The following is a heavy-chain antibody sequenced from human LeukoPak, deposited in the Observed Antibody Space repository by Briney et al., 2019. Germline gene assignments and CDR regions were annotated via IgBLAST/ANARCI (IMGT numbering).Heavy chain of an antibody. V-gene: IGHV1-58*01. CDR2: IVVGSGNT. CDR3: AAAQMVGAIRLPDY. Sequence: AASVKVSCKASGFTFTSSAVQWVRQARGQRLEWIGWIVVGSGNTNYAQKFQERVTITRDMSTSTAYMELSSLRSEDTAVYYCAAAQMVGAIRLPDYWGQGTLVTVSS. D-gene: IGHD1-26*01. CDR1: GFTFTSSA. J-gene: IGHJ4*02.